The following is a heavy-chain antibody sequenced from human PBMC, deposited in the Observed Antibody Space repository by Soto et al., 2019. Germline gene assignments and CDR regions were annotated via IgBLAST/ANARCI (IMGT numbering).Heavy chain of an antibody. Sequence: GGSLRLSCEASGFNFRDFWMHWVRQPPGKGPEWVSNIPSDGRDVSYADSVRGRFTISRDDARNTLYLQMSDLRVEDTAIYYCTRGDSGLGFDYWGQGTQVTVSS. D-gene: IGHD2-21*01. CDR3: TRGDSGLGFDY. J-gene: IGHJ4*02. CDR2: IPSDGRDV. V-gene: IGHV3-74*01. CDR1: GFNFRDFW.